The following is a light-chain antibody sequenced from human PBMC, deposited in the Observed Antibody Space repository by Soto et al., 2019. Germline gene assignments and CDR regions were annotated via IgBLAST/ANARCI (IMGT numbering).Light chain of an antibody. CDR2: GAS. Sequence: EVVLTQSPGTLSLSPGDRATLYCRASQSVSSSNLAWYQQKRGQSPRLLINGASSRATGIPDRFSGSGSGPDFTLTISRLEPEDFAVYCCQQYGSPWTFGQGTRLEIK. J-gene: IGKJ5*01. CDR1: QSVSSSN. V-gene: IGKV3-20*01. CDR3: QQYGSPWT.